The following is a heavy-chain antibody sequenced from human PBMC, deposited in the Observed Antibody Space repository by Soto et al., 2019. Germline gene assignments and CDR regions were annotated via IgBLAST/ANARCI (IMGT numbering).Heavy chain of an antibody. V-gene: IGHV3-15*01. CDR2: IKSKTDGGTT. Sequence: GGSLRLSCAASGFTFSNAWMSWVRQAPGKGLEWVGRIKSKTDGGTTDYAAPVKGRFTISRDDSKSTLYLQMNSLKTEDTAVYYCTTGSRYYYDSSPLDYWGQGTLVTVSS. J-gene: IGHJ4*02. D-gene: IGHD3-22*01. CDR1: GFTFSNAW. CDR3: TTGSRYYYDSSPLDY.